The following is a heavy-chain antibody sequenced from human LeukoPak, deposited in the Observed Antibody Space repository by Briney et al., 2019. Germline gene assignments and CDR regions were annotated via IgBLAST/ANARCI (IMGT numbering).Heavy chain of an antibody. CDR3: ARQIDGYLYFDY. D-gene: IGHD5-18*01. CDR1: GYSISSSYW. CDR2: IYYRGST. Sequence: SDTLSLTCAVSGYSISSSYWWGWIRQPPGKALEWIGYIYYRGSTYNPSLKSRVTISVDTSKNQFSLKLSSVTAADTAVYYCARQIDGYLYFDYWGQGTLVTVSS. J-gene: IGHJ4*02. V-gene: IGHV4-28*01.